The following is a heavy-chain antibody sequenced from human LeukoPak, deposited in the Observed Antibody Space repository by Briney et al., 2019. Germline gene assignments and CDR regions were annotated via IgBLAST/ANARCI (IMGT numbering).Heavy chain of an antibody. CDR2: IWYDGSNT. D-gene: IGHD5/OR15-5a*01. CDR3: ARDRSTTHFDY. V-gene: IGHV3-33*01. Sequence: GRSLRLSCAASGFTFSSYGMHWVRQAPGKGLEWVAMIWYDGSNTYYADSVKGRFTISRDNSKNTLFLQMASLRSEDTAVYYFARDRSTTHFDYWGQGTLVTVSS. CDR1: GFTFSSYG. J-gene: IGHJ4*02.